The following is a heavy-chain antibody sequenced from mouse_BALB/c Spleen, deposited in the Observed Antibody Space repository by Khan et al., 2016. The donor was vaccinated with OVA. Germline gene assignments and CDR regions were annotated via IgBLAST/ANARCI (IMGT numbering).Heavy chain of an antibody. CDR2: IYPGDGDT. CDR3: VRRGDYDSYWDFEG. Sequence: VQLQESGPDLVKPGASVKMSCKASGYTFTSYYIHWVKQRPGQGPEWIGWIYPGDGDTKYNEKFKDKTTLTIDKSSSTAYMLLRILTSEDSAINSWVRRGDYDSYWDFEGRGAGATVT. J-gene: IGHJ1*01. CDR1: GYTFTSYY. D-gene: IGHD2-4*01. V-gene: IGHV1S56*01.